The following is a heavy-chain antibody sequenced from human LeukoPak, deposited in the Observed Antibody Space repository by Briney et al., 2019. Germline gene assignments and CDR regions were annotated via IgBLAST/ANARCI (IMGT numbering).Heavy chain of an antibody. D-gene: IGHD2/OR15-2a*01. V-gene: IGHV4-34*01. CDR2: INHSGST. J-gene: IGHJ6*02. Sequence: SETLSLTCAVYGGSFSGYYWSWIRQPPGKGLEWIGEINHSGSTNYNPSLKSRVTISVDPSKAHFSLRLSSVTAADTAVYYCARQRTAPPIYEYYGMDVWGQGTTVTVSS. CDR3: ARQRTAPPIYEYYGMDV. CDR1: GGSFSGYY.